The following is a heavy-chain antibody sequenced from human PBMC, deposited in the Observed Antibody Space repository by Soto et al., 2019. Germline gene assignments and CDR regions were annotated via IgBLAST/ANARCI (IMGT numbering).Heavy chain of an antibody. D-gene: IGHD3-10*01. Sequence: ASVKVSCKASGYTFPNYGITWLRRAPGQGLEWMGWISAYKTNIKYAQKFQGRVTLTTDTSTSTAYMELRSLRSDDTAIYYCARDLDGSGAYYTDFWGQGTLVTVSS. CDR2: ISAYKTNI. CDR1: GYTFPNYG. V-gene: IGHV1-18*01. CDR3: ARDLDGSGAYYTDF. J-gene: IGHJ4*02.